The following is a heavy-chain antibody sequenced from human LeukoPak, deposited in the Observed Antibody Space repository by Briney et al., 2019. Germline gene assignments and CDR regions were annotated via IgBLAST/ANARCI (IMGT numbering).Heavy chain of an antibody. CDR2: IIPIFGTA. Sequence: GASVKVSCKASGGTFSSYAISWVRQAPGQGFEWMGGIIPIFGTANYAQKFQGRVTITADESTSTAYMELSSLRSEDTAVYYCATHGYSYGYDFDYWGQGTLVTVSS. CDR1: GGTFSSYA. J-gene: IGHJ4*02. CDR3: ATHGYSYGYDFDY. V-gene: IGHV1-69*13. D-gene: IGHD5-18*01.